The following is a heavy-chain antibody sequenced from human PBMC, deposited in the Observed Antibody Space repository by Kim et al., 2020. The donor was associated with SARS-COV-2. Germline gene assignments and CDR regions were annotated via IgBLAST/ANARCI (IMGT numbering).Heavy chain of an antibody. V-gene: IGHV3-73*01. CDR3: TRVPGTTLACCDAFDI. Sequence: GGSLRLSCGASGFTFSDSAMHWVRRASGKGLEWVGRIRSKVNGYATAYSASVRGRFTISRDDSRNTAYLQMNSLKTEDTAVYYCTRVPGTTLACCDAFDIWGQGTMVAVSS. J-gene: IGHJ3*02. CDR1: GFTFSDSA. CDR2: IRSKVNGYAT. D-gene: IGHD1-1*01.